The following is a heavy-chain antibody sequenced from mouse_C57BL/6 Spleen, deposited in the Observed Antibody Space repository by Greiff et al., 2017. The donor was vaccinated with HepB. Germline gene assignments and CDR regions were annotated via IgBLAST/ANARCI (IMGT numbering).Heavy chain of an antibody. D-gene: IGHD1-1*01. CDR2: INPNNGGT. CDR3: ARLYYGSSLYAMDY. Sequence: EVQLQQSGPELVKPGASVKIPCKASGYTFTDYNMDWVKQSHGKSLEWIGDINPNNGGTIYNQKFKGKATLTVDKSSRTAYMELRSLTSEDTAVYYCARLYYGSSLYAMDYWGQGTSVTVSS. V-gene: IGHV1-18*01. CDR1: GYTFTDYN. J-gene: IGHJ4*01.